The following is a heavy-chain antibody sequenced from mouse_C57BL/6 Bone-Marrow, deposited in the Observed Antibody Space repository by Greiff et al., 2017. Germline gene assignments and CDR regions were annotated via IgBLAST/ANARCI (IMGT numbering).Heavy chain of an antibody. J-gene: IGHJ4*01. CDR3: TGDYYCSRVYYYAMDY. CDR2: IDPETGGT. CDR1: GYTFTDYE. D-gene: IGHD1-1*01. V-gene: IGHV1-15*01. Sequence: VQLQQSGAELVRPGASVTLSCKASGYTFTDYEMHWVKQTPVHGLEWIGAIDPETGGTAYNQKFKGKAILTADKSSSTAYMELRSLTSEDSAVYYYTGDYYCSRVYYYAMDYWGQGTSVTVSS.